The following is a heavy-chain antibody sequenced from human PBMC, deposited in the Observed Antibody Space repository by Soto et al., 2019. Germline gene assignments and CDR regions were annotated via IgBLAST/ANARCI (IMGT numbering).Heavy chain of an antibody. Sequence: PGGSLRLSCAASGFTFSSYAMSWVRQAPGKGLEWVSAISGSGGSTYYADSVKGRFTISRDNSKNTLYLQMNSLRAEDTAVYYCAKDVWIGYCSGGSCYAPFYYYYGMDVWGQGTTVTVSS. CDR3: AKDVWIGYCSGGSCYAPFYYYYGMDV. CDR2: ISGSGGST. V-gene: IGHV3-23*01. D-gene: IGHD2-15*01. CDR1: GFTFSSYA. J-gene: IGHJ6*02.